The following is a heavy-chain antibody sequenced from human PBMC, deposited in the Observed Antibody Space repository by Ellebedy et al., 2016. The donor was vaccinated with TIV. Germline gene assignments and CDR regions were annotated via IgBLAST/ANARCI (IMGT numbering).Heavy chain of an antibody. J-gene: IGHJ4*02. Sequence: AASVKVSCKASGYPFPNYGVSWARQAPGQGLEWVGWISAYSGNTKYGQKFQGRISLTTDTSMGTAYMELKSLRYDDTGVYFCARDVPADAAALLDYWGQGTRVTVSS. V-gene: IGHV1-18*04. D-gene: IGHD2-2*01. CDR2: ISAYSGNT. CDR3: ARDVPADAAALLDY. CDR1: GYPFPNYG.